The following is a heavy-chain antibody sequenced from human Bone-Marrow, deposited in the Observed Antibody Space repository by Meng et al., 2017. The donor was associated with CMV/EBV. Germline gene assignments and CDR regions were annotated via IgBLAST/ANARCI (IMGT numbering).Heavy chain of an antibody. D-gene: IGHD3-22*01. J-gene: IGHJ5*02. Sequence: GGSLRLSCAASGFTFSSYAMHWVRQAPGKGLECVAVISYDGSNKYYADSVKGRFTISRDNSKNTLYLQMNSLRAEDTAVYYCAIVPDYYDSSGYLRRFDPWGQGTLVTVSS. CDR3: AIVPDYYDSSGYLRRFDP. V-gene: IGHV3-30-3*01. CDR2: ISYDGSNK. CDR1: GFTFSSYA.